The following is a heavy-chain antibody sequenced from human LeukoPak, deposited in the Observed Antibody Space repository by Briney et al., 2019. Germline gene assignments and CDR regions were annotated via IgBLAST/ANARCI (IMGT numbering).Heavy chain of an antibody. D-gene: IGHD6-19*01. CDR2: INPNSGGT. V-gene: IGHV1-2*02. J-gene: IGHJ4*02. Sequence: ASVKVSCKASGYTFTCYYMHWVRQAPGQGLEWMGWINPNSGGTNYAQKFQGRVTMTRNTSISTAYMELSSLRSEDTAVYYCARISGYSSGWYVVGRRRDYFDYWGQGTLVTVSS. CDR1: GYTFTCYY. CDR3: ARISGYSSGWYVVGRRRDYFDY.